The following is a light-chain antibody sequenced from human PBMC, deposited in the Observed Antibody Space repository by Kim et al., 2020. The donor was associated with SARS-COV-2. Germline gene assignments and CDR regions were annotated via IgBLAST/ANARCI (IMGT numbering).Light chain of an antibody. Sequence: IVMTQSPATLSVSPGERVTLSCRASQSVRNNLAWYQQRPGQAPRLLIYGSSTRATDISARFSGSGSGTEFTLTIRSLQSEDLAVYYCQQYNDWPLITFGGGTKVDIK. CDR1: QSVRNN. V-gene: IGKV3-15*01. CDR3: QQYNDWPLIT. J-gene: IGKJ4*01. CDR2: GSS.